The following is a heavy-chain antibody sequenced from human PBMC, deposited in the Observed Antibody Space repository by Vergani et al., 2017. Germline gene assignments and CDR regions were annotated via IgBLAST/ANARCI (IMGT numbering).Heavy chain of an antibody. CDR3: AKPPESSSWYRRGDWFDP. J-gene: IGHJ5*02. V-gene: IGHV3-64D*06. Sequence: EVQLVESGGGLVQPGGSLRLSCSASGFTFSSYAMHWVRQAPGKGLEYVSAISSNGGSTYYADSVKGRFTISRDNSKNTLYLQMNSLRAEDTAVYYCAKPPESSSWYRRGDWFDPWGQGTLVTVSS. CDR2: ISSNGGST. CDR1: GFTFSSYA. D-gene: IGHD6-13*01.